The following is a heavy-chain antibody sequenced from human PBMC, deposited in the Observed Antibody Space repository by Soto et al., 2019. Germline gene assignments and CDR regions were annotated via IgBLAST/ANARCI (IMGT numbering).Heavy chain of an antibody. Sequence: ASVKVSCKASGYTFTGYYMHWVRQAPGQGLEWMGWINPNSGGTNYAQKFQGWVTMTRDTSISTAYMELSRLRSDDTAVYYCARARYYDRPSYYYGMDVWGQGTTVTVSS. CDR1: GYTFTGYY. CDR3: ARARYYDRPSYYYGMDV. D-gene: IGHD3-22*01. J-gene: IGHJ6*02. CDR2: INPNSGGT. V-gene: IGHV1-2*04.